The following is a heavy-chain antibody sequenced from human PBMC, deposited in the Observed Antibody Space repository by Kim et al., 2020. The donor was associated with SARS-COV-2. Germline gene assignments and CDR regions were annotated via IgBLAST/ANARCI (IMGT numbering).Heavy chain of an antibody. CDR1: GFNFGKYG. V-gene: IGHV3-33*01. Sequence: GGSLRLSCAATGFNFGKYGFHWVRQAPGKGLEWVALVWHDGSNDYYAESVKGRFTISRDNSQNTLHLQMDNLRVEDTAVYYCERENRGGLLYFGEFAYWG. CDR2: VWHDGSND. CDR3: ERENRGGLLYFGEFAY. D-gene: IGHD3-10*01. J-gene: IGHJ4*01.